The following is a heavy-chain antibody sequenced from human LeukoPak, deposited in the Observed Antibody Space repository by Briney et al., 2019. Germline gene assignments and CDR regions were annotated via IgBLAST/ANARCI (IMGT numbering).Heavy chain of an antibody. CDR2: ISGSGHDI. J-gene: IGHJ4*02. Sequence: GGSLRLSCAASGFTFSDSYMTWVRQAPGKGVEWVAYISGSGHDINYSDSVKGRFTISRDNTKNTLYLQMNSLRAEDTAVYYCVRDLDDYTAYWGQGTLVTVSS. CDR1: GFTFSDSY. V-gene: IGHV3-11*06. CDR3: VRDLDDYTAY. D-gene: IGHD1-1*01.